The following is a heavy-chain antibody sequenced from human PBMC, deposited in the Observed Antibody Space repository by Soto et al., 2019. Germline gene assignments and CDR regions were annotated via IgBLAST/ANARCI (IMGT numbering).Heavy chain of an antibody. CDR3: ARDVGSSSSTPRHYSYDGMDV. V-gene: IGHV3-7*03. J-gene: IGHJ6*02. Sequence: EVQLVESGGGLVQPGGSLRLSCAASGFTFSSYWMSWVRQAPGKGLEWVANIKQDGSEKYYVDSVKGRFTISRDNAKNSLYLQMNSLRAEDTAVYYCARDVGSSSSTPRHYSYDGMDVWGQGTTVTVSS. CDR2: IKQDGSEK. CDR1: GFTFSSYW. D-gene: IGHD6-6*01.